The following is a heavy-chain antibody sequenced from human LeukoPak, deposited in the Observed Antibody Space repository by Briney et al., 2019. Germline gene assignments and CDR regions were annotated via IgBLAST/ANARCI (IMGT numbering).Heavy chain of an antibody. V-gene: IGHV1-46*01. D-gene: IGHD7-27*01. Sequence: GGSLRLSCAASGYTFTSYYMHWVRQAPGQGLEWMGIINPSGGSTSYAQKFQGRVTMTRDTSTSTVYMELSSLRSEDTAVYYCARVLGYAFDIWGQGTMVTVSS. CDR3: ARVLGYAFDI. CDR1: GYTFTSYY. CDR2: INPSGGST. J-gene: IGHJ3*02.